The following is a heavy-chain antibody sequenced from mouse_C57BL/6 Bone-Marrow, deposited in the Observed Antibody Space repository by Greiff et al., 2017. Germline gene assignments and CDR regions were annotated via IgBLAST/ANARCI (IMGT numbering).Heavy chain of an antibody. CDR3: TTHDGYSYYFDY. Sequence: VQLQQSGAELVRPGASVKLSCTASGFNIKDDYMHWVKQRPEKGLEWIGWIDPENGDTEYASKFQGKATITADTSSNTAYLQLSSLTSEDTAVYYCTTHDGYSYYFDYWGQGTTLTVSS. CDR1: GFNIKDDY. V-gene: IGHV14-4*01. CDR2: IDPENGDT. D-gene: IGHD2-3*01. J-gene: IGHJ2*01.